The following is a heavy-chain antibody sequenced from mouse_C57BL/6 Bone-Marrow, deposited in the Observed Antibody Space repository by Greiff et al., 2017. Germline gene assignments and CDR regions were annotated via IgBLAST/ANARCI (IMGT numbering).Heavy chain of an antibody. CDR1: GYTFTSYW. J-gene: IGHJ4*01. CDR3: ARSLLVDY. V-gene: IGHV1-64*01. D-gene: IGHD1-2*01. Sequence: VQLQQPGAELVKPGASVKLSCKASGYTFTSYWLHWVKQRPGQGLEWIGMIYPNRGSTNYNEKFKSKATLTVDKPPSTAYMQLSSLTSEDSAVYYCARSLLVDYWGQGTSVTVSS. CDR2: IYPNRGST.